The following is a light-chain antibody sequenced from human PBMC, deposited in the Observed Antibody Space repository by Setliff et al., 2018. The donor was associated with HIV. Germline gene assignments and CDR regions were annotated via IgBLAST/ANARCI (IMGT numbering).Light chain of an antibody. CDR3: NSYRSRSTYV. V-gene: IGLV2-14*01. CDR1: TSDIGAFNF. J-gene: IGLJ1*01. Sequence: QSALTQPASVSGPPGQSITISCTGTTSDIGAFNFVSWYQQHPGKAPKLIIYEVNYRPSGVSTRCSGSKSGNTASLTISGLQAEDEADYYCNSYRSRSTYVFGTGTKV. CDR2: EVN.